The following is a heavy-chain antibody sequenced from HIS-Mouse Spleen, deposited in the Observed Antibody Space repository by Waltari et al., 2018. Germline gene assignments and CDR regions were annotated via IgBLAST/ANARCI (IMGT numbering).Heavy chain of an antibody. Sequence: QLQLQESGPGLVKPSETLSLTCTVSGGSISSSSYYWGWIRQPPGRGLEWIGSIYYSGRTYDHPALKVQVTISVATSKNQCSLMLSSVTAADTAVYYCAREIPYSSSWYDWYFDLWGRGTLVTVSS. V-gene: IGHV4-39*07. CDR1: GGSISSSSYY. J-gene: IGHJ2*01. D-gene: IGHD6-13*01. CDR3: AREIPYSSSWYDWYFDL. CDR2: IYYSGRT.